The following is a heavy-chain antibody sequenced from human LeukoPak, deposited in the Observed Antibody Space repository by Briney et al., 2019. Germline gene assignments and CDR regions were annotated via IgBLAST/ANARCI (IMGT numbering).Heavy chain of an antibody. Sequence: GRSLRLSCAASGFTFSNAWMSWVRQAPGKGLEWVGRIKSKTDGGTTDYAAPVKGRFTISRDDSKNTLYLQMNSLKTEDTAVYYCTTAPRGWYRDYWGQGTLVTVSS. CDR3: TTAPRGWYRDY. CDR1: GFTFSNAW. J-gene: IGHJ4*02. D-gene: IGHD6-19*01. CDR2: IKSKTDGGTT. V-gene: IGHV3-15*01.